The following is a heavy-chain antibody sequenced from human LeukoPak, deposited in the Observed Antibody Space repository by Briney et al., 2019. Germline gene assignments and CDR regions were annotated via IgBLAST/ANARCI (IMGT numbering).Heavy chain of an antibody. V-gene: IGHV1-2*02. CDR1: GYTFTGYY. CDR3: ASLYDSSGYYAFDI. CDR2: INPNSGGT. Sequence: ASVKVSCKASGYTFTGYYMHWVRQAPGQGLEWMGWINPNSGGTNYAQKFQGRVTMTRDTSISTAYMELSRLRSDDTAVYYCASLYDSSGYYAFDIWGQGTMVTVSS. D-gene: IGHD3-22*01. J-gene: IGHJ3*02.